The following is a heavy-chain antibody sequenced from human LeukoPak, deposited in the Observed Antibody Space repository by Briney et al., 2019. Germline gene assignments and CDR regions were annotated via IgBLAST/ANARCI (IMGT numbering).Heavy chain of an antibody. D-gene: IGHD3-10*01. CDR3: AKMVRGVIGY. CDR2: ISGSSGST. CDR1: GFTFSSYA. V-gene: IGHV3-23*01. J-gene: IGHJ4*02. Sequence: PGGSLRLTCAASGFTFSSYAMSWVRQAPGKGLEWVSAISGSSGSTYYADSVKGRFTISRDNSKNTLYLQMNSLRAEDTAVYYCAKMVRGVIGYWGQGTLVTVSS.